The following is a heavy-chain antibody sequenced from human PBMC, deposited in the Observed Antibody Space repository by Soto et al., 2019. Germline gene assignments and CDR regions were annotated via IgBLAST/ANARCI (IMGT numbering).Heavy chain of an antibody. Sequence: PSETLSLTCVVSGGSISSGGYSWSWIRQPPGKGLEWIGYIYHSGSIYYNPSLKSRVTISVDRSKNQFSLKLSSVTAADTAVYYCARGPPFLPWGQGTLVTVSS. V-gene: IGHV4-30-2*01. D-gene: IGHD3-3*02. CDR1: GGSISSGGYS. CDR2: IYHSGSI. CDR3: ARGPPFLP. J-gene: IGHJ5*02.